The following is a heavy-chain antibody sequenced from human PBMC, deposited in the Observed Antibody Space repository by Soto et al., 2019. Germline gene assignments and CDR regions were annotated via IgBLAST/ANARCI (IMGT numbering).Heavy chain of an antibody. CDR2: IYYSGST. CDR1: GGSISSYY. V-gene: IGHV4-59*01. J-gene: IGHJ4*02. CDR3: ARGTGGDIVVVPAAMVSLDY. D-gene: IGHD2-2*01. Sequence: SETLSLTCTVSGGSISSYYWSWIRQPPGKGLEWIGYIYYSGSTNYNPSLKSRVTISLDTSKNQFSLKLRSVTAADTAVYYCARGTGGDIVVVPAAMVSLDYWGQGTPVTVSS.